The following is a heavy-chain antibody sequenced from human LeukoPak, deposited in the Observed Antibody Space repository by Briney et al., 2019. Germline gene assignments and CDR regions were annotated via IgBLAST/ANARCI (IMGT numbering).Heavy chain of an antibody. Sequence: ASVKVSCKVSGYTLTELPMHWVRQAPGKGLEWMGGFDPEDGETFYAQKFQGRVTMTEDTSTDTAYTELRSPRSEDTAVYYCATHSGNYSDSGGYFRAYDIWGQGTMVTVAS. CDR1: GYTLTELP. D-gene: IGHD3-22*01. V-gene: IGHV1-24*01. CDR3: ATHSGNYSDSGGYFRAYDI. J-gene: IGHJ3*02. CDR2: FDPEDGET.